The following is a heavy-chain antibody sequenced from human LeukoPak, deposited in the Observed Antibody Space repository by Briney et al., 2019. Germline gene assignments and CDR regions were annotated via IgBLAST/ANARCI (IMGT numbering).Heavy chain of an antibody. CDR2: ISYDGSNK. V-gene: IGHV3-30-3*01. CDR1: GFTFSSYA. D-gene: IGHD3-3*01. Sequence: PGGSLRLSCAASGFTFSSYAMHWVRQAPGKGLEWVAVISYDGSNKYYADSVKGRFTISRDNSKNTLYLQMNSLRAEDTAVYYCAKDPARNYDFWSGYDYWGQGTLVTVSS. CDR3: AKDPARNYDFWSGYDY. J-gene: IGHJ4*02.